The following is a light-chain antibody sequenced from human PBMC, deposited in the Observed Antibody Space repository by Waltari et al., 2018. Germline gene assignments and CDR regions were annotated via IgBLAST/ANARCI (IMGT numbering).Light chain of an antibody. CDR1: QDIGRW. Sequence: DIQMIQSPSSVSASLGHRVTITCRASQDIGRWLAWYQHKPGRAPNLLIFAASSLQNGVPSRFSGSGSGTYFTLTINSLQPEDFATYYCQQTNTFPFTFGQGTKLEIK. CDR3: QQTNTFPFT. J-gene: IGKJ2*01. V-gene: IGKV1-12*01. CDR2: AAS.